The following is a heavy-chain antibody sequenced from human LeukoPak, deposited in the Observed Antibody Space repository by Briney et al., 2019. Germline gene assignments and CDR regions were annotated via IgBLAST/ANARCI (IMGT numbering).Heavy chain of an antibody. CDR2: IYYSGST. V-gene: IGHV4-39*01. CDR3: ARQRKNWFDP. J-gene: IGHJ5*02. CDR1: GGSISSSSYY. Sequence: SGTLSLTCTVSGGSISSSSYYWGWIRQPPGKGLEWIGSIYYSGSTYYNPSLKSRVTISVDTSKNQFSLKLSSVTAADTAVYYCARQRKNWFDPWGQGTLVTVSS.